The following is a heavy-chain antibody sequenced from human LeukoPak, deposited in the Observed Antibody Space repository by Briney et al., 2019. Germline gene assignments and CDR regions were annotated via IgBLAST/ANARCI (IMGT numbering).Heavy chain of an antibody. Sequence: GGSLRLSCAASGFTFSSYWMTWVRQTPGKGLEWVSSIGSSSSHIYYADSVKGRFTISRDNAKNSLYLQMNSLRAEDTAVYYCARLGSGGTREDTFDIWGQGTMVTVSS. J-gene: IGHJ3*02. D-gene: IGHD1-26*01. CDR2: IGSSSSHI. CDR3: ARLGSGGTREDTFDI. V-gene: IGHV3-21*01. CDR1: GFTFSSYW.